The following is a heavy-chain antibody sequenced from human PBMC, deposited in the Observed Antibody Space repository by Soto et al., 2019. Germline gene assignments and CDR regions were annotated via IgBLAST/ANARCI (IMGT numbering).Heavy chain of an antibody. CDR1: GGSISSYY. V-gene: IGHV4-59*01. CDR2: IYYSGST. CDR3: ARGRGPNQGSSCYPLQYYFDY. J-gene: IGHJ4*02. Sequence: SETLSLTCTVSGGSISSYYWSWIRQPPGKGLEWIGYIYYSGSTNYNPSLKSRVTISVDTSKNQFSLKLSSVTAADTAVYYCARGRGPNQGSSCYPLQYYFDYWGQGTLVTVS. D-gene: IGHD3-22*01.